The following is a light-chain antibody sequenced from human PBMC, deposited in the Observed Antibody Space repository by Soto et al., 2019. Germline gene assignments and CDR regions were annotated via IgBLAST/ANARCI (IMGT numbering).Light chain of an antibody. CDR2: QVS. J-gene: IGKJ1*01. Sequence: DVVLTQSHLSLAVTPGQPASISCRASQSLEYSDGNTYLNWFHQRPGQSPRRLIYQVSNRDSGVPDRFSGSRSGTDFTLNISRVEAEDIVFYFCMQGSHWPPTFGQGTKVEIK. CDR3: MQGSHWPPT. V-gene: IGKV2-30*01. CDR1: QSLEYSDGNTY.